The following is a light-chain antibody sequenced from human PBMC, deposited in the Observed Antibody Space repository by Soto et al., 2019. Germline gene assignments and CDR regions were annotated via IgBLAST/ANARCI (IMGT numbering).Light chain of an antibody. CDR1: GSTIGAGYD. Sequence: QSVLTQPPSVSGAPGQRVTISCTGSGSTIGAGYDVHWYQQLPGTAPKLLIYRNNQRPSGVPDRFSGSKSGTSASLAISGLPSEDEADYYCAAWDDSLSGWVFGGGTKLTVL. CDR2: RNN. CDR3: AAWDDSLSGWV. V-gene: IGLV1-40*01. J-gene: IGLJ3*02.